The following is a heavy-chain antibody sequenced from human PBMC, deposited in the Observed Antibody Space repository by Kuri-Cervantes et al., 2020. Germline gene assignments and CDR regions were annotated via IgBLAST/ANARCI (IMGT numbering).Heavy chain of an antibody. CDR3: ARGAGGIPYYYMDV. Sequence: GSLRLSCAVYGGSFSGYYWSWIRQPPGKGLEWIGEINHSGSTNYNPSLKSRVTISVDTSKNQFSLKVSSVTAADTAVYYCARGAGGIPYYYMDVWGKGTTVTVSS. D-gene: IGHD1-26*01. CDR1: GGSFSGYY. J-gene: IGHJ6*03. V-gene: IGHV4-34*01. CDR2: INHSGST.